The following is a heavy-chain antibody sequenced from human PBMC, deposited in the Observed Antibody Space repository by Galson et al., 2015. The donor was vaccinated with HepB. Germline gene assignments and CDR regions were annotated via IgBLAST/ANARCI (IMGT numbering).Heavy chain of an antibody. CDR2: ISSSSSYI. J-gene: IGHJ4*02. Sequence: SLRLSCAASGFTFSSYSMNWVRQAPGKGLEWVSSISSSSSYIYYADSVKSRFTISRDNAKNSLYLQMNSLRAEDTAVYYCARNLAVADPRGGYWGQGTLVIVSS. CDR1: GFTFSSYS. CDR3: ARNLAVADPRGGY. V-gene: IGHV3-21*01. D-gene: IGHD6-19*01.